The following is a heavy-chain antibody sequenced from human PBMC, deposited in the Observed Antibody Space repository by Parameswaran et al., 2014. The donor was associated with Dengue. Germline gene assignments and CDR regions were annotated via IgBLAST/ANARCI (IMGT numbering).Heavy chain of an antibody. J-gene: IGHJ5*02. D-gene: IGHD3-22*01. V-gene: IGHV1-18*01. CDR2: ISAYNGNT. CDR3: ARDLPGYYDSSGPLGGWFDP. Sequence: ASVKVSCKASGYTFTSYGISWVRQAPGQGLEWMGWISAYNGNTNYAQKLQGRVTMTTDTSTSTAYMELRSLRSDDTAVYYCARDLPGYYDSSGPLGGWFDPWGQGTLVTVSS. CDR1: GYTFTSYG.